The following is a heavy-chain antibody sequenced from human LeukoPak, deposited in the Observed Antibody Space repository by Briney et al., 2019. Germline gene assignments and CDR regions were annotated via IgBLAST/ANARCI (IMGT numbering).Heavy chain of an antibody. CDR2: IYTSGST. J-gene: IGHJ5*02. V-gene: IGHV4-39*07. D-gene: IGHD4-23*01. Sequence: PSETLSLTCTVSGGSISSSSYYWGWIRQPPGKGLEWIGSIYTSGSTNYNPSLKSRVTMSLDTSKNQFSLKLSSVTAADTAVYYCAREGPVATDLFDPWGQGTLVTVSS. CDR1: GGSISSSSYY. CDR3: AREGPVATDLFDP.